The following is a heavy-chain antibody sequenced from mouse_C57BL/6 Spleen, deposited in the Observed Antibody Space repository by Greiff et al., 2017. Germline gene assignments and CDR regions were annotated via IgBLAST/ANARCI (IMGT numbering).Heavy chain of an antibody. CDR1: GFTFSSYA. CDR2: ISSGGDYI. J-gene: IGHJ4*01. Sequence: EVKLMESGEGLVKPGGSLKLSCAASGFTFSSYAMSWVRQTPEKRLEWVAYISSGGDYIYYADTVKGRFTISRDNARNTLYLQMSSLKSEDTAMYYCTSEGDYGRAMDYWGQGTSVTVSS. D-gene: IGHD1-1*01. V-gene: IGHV5-9-1*02. CDR3: TSEGDYGRAMDY.